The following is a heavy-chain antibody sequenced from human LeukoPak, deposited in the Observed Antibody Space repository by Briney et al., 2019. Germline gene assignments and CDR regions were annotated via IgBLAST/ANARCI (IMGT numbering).Heavy chain of an antibody. CDR3: ARVLSRDGYTRDAFDI. CDR2: INISSSYI. J-gene: IGHJ3*02. D-gene: IGHD5-24*01. V-gene: IGHV3-21*01. Sequence: GRSLRLSWAAAGFTFSSYSMNSVRQPPGKWMGCVSSINISSSYISYADSVKGRFTISRDNAKNSLYLQMSSLRAEDTAVYYCARVLSRDGYTRDAFDIWGQGTMVTVSS. CDR1: GFTFSSYS.